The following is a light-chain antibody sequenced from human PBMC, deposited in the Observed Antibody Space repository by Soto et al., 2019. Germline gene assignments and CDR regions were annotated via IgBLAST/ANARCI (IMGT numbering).Light chain of an antibody. CDR2: GNK. CDR3: QSYDSTLSGVV. J-gene: IGLJ2*01. CDR1: SSNIGAGHG. V-gene: IGLV1-40*01. Sequence: QPVLTQPPSVSGAPGQRVTISCTGTSSNIGAGHGVHWYQHLPGTAPKLLIYGNKNRPSGVTDRFSGSKSGSSASLVITGLQAEDESDYYCQSYDSTLSGVVFGGGTKLTVL.